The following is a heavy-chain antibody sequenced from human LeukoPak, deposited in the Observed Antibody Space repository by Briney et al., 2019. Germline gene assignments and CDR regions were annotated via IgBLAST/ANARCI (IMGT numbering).Heavy chain of an antibody. J-gene: IGHJ4*02. Sequence: GGPLRLSCAASGFTFSSYAMHWVRQAPGKGLEWVAVISYDGSNKYYADSVKGRFTISRDNSKNTLYPQMNSLRAEDTAVYYCARVTKRIAVAGTLDYWGQGTLVTVSS. V-gene: IGHV3-30*04. CDR2: ISYDGSNK. CDR3: ARVTKRIAVAGTLDY. D-gene: IGHD6-19*01. CDR1: GFTFSSYA.